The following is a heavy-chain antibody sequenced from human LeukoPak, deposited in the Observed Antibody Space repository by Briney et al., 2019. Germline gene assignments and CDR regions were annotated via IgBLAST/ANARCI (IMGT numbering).Heavy chain of an antibody. CDR3: ARVAAAGIEDHFDY. CDR2: INHSGST. CDR1: GGSFSGYY. J-gene: IGHJ4*02. D-gene: IGHD6-13*01. V-gene: IGHV4-34*01. Sequence: PSETLSLTCAVYGGSFSGYYWSWIRQPPGTGLEWIGEINHSGSTNYNPSLKSRVTISVDTSKNQFSLKLSSVTAADTAVYYCARVAAAGIEDHFDYWGQGTLVTVSS.